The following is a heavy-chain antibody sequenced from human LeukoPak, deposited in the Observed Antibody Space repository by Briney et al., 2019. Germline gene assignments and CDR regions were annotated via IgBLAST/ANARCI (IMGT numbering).Heavy chain of an antibody. J-gene: IGHJ5*02. CDR3: ARAADSSSYEIGVNWFDP. CDR1: GGTFSSYA. CDR2: IIPIFGTA. V-gene: IGHV1-69*06. Sequence: SVTVSCKASGGTFSSYAISWVRQAPGQGLEWMGGIIPIFGTANYAQKFQGRVTITADKSTSPAYMELSSLRSEDTAVYYCARAADSSSYEIGVNWFDPWGQGTLVTVSS. D-gene: IGHD6-13*01.